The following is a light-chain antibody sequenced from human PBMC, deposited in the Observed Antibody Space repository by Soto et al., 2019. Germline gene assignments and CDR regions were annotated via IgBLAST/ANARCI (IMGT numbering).Light chain of an antibody. J-gene: IGKJ1*01. Sequence: EIVMTQSPAPLSVSPGERATLSCRASQSVSSNLAWYQQKPGQAPRLLIYGASTRATGIPARFSGSGSGTEFTLTISSLQPEDFATYYCQQSYNTPRTFGQGTKVDIK. CDR3: QQSYNTPRT. CDR1: QSVSSN. CDR2: GAS. V-gene: IGKV3-15*01.